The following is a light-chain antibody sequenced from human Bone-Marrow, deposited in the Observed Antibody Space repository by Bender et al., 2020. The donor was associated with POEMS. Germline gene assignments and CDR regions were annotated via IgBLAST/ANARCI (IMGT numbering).Light chain of an antibody. CDR2: SSH. V-gene: IGLV1-44*01. Sequence: QSVLTQPPSASGTPGQRVTISCSGGSSNIGAHAVNWYQHLPGTAPKLLIYSSHRRPSEVPDRFPGSRYGTSGSLAISGLQYKDEDDDCCASWDDSVDGWVFGGGTKLTV. J-gene: IGLJ3*02. CDR3: ASWDDSVDGWV. CDR1: SSNIGAHA.